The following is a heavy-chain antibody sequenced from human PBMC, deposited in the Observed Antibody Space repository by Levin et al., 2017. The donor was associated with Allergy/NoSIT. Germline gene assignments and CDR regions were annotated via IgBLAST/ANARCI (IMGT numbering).Heavy chain of an antibody. J-gene: IGHJ5*02. CDR3: ARVPPPGCSGGSCYPFAGGVFDP. Sequence: ASVKVSCKASGYTFTSYGISWVRQAPGQGLEWMGWISAYNGNTNYAQKLQDRVTMTTDTSTSTAYMELKSLRSDDTAVYYCARVPPPGCSGGSCYPFAGGVFDPWGQGTLVTVSS. CDR2: ISAYNGNT. D-gene: IGHD2-15*01. CDR1: GYTFTSYG. V-gene: IGHV1-18*01.